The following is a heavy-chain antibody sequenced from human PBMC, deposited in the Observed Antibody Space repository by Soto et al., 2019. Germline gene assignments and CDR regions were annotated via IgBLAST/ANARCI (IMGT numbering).Heavy chain of an antibody. CDR3: MSQGSGVLHGLVDV. Sequence: PSETLSLTCSDSGASISNHNRGWLRLPPGKGLEWIGYIRDDGSTSYNPSLSSRVTMSLDTSKKAFSLKLTSVTAADTAVYYCMSQGSGVLHGLVDVWGQGTTVTVTS. CDR1: GASISNHN. V-gene: IGHV4-59*08. J-gene: IGHJ6*02. D-gene: IGHD2-15*01. CDR2: IRDDGST.